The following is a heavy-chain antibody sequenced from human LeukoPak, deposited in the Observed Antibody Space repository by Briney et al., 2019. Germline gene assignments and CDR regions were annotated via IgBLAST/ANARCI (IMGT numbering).Heavy chain of an antibody. CDR1: GFTFNNYA. V-gene: IGHV3-23*01. CDR3: AKAGEYCPDGSCYSENYYFDY. Sequence: GGSLRLSCAASGFTFNNYAMAWVRQAPGKWLEWVAGISGSGGSTFYSVKGRFTISRDNSKNTLFLQMNRLRAEDTAIYYCAKAGEYCPDGSCYSENYYFDYWGQGTLVTVSS. D-gene: IGHD2-15*01. CDR2: ISGSGGST. J-gene: IGHJ4*02.